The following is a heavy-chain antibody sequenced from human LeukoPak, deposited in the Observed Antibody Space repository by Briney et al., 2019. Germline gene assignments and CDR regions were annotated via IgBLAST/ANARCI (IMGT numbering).Heavy chain of an antibody. D-gene: IGHD6-13*01. Sequence: PGGSLRLSCATSGFTFSTSWMHWVRQAPGKGLVWVSRISSDGSTTTYADSVQGRFTISRDNAKNTLYLQMNSLRVEDTAVYYCVRVRSSSWYDYWGQGALVTVSS. CDR2: ISSDGSTT. V-gene: IGHV3-74*01. CDR3: VRVRSSSWYDY. J-gene: IGHJ4*02. CDR1: GFTFSTSW.